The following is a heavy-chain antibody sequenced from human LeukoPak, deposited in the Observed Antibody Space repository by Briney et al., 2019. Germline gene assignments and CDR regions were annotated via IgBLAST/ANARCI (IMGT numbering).Heavy chain of an antibody. V-gene: IGHV1-2*06. J-gene: IGHJ5*02. Sequence: ASVKVSCKASGYTFTGYYLHWVRQAPGQGLEWMGRINCNSGRSNYAQKFQGRVTMTRDTFINTVYMVLSSLRFDDTAFYYCARADDTRGGNWFDPWGQGTLVTVSS. D-gene: IGHD3-22*01. CDR1: GYTFTGYY. CDR3: ARADDTRGGNWFDP. CDR2: INCNSGRS.